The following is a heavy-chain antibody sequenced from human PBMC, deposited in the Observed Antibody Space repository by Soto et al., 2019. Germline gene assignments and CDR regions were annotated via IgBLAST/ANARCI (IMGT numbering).Heavy chain of an antibody. CDR1: GFTFSNYR. CDR3: SRWDGYADL. CDR2: TSTGDAKT. D-gene: IGHD5-12*01. V-gene: IGHV3-23*01. Sequence: GGSMRLSCVASGFTFSNYRMAWVRQTPEKGLGWDSGTSTGDAKTFYIDSVRGRFTVSRDSVKNTVDLQMNSLRAEDMARYYCSRWDGYADLWGQGTLVTVSS. J-gene: IGHJ1*01.